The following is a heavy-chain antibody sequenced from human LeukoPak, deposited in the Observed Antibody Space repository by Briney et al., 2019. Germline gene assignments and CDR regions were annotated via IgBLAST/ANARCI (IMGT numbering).Heavy chain of an antibody. CDR2: INHSGST. J-gene: IGHJ4*02. V-gene: IGHV4-34*01. Sequence: SETLSLTCAVYGGSFSGYYWSWIRQPPGKGLEWIGEINHSGSTNYNPSLKSRVTISVDTSKNQFSLKLSSVTAADTAVYYCARGGGSYDGSDYWGQGTLVTVSS. D-gene: IGHD1-26*01. CDR1: GGSFSGYY. CDR3: ARGGGSYDGSDY.